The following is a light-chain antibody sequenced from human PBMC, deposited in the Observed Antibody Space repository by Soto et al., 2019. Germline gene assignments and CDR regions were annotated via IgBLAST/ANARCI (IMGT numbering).Light chain of an antibody. CDR3: QQSYNTPYT. Sequence: DIQMTQSPSSLSASVGDRVTITCRASQSITNYLNWYQHKPGKAPNLLIYAASSLQSGVPSRFSGGGSGTDFTLTISSLQPEDFATYYCQQSYNTPYTFGRGTKLEIK. J-gene: IGKJ2*01. CDR1: QSITNY. V-gene: IGKV1-39*01. CDR2: AAS.